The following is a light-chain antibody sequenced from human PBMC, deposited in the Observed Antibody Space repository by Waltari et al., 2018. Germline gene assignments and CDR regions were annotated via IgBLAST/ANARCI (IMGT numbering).Light chain of an antibody. CDR1: QRITSW. Sequence: DIQMTQSPSSVSSSVGDTVTITCRASQRITSWLAWYQQKPGKAPKLLIYAASSLQSGVPSRFSGSGSGADFTLTISSLHPEDFATYYCQQADSLPLTFGGGTKVEIK. J-gene: IGKJ4*01. CDR3: QQADSLPLT. CDR2: AAS. V-gene: IGKV1D-12*01.